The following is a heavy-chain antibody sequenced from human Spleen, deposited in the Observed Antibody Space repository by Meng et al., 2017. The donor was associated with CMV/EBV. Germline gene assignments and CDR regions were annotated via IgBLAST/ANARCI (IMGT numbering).Heavy chain of an antibody. J-gene: IGHJ4*02. Sequence: GESLKISCAASGFTFSDYWMHWVRQVPGKGLVWVSRVDYDVASISYADTVKGRFTISRDNARNTLYLQMNSLRVEDTAVYYCAREPVAVDFDYWGQGTLVTVSS. V-gene: IGHV3-74*01. CDR2: VDYDVASI. CDR1: GFTFSDYW. D-gene: IGHD6-19*01. CDR3: AREPVAVDFDY.